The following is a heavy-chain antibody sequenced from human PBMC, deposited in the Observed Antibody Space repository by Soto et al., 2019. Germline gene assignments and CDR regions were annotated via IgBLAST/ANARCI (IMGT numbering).Heavy chain of an antibody. D-gene: IGHD2-15*01. CDR3: ARVPALGRIVVVVAAPFDY. J-gene: IGHJ4*02. CDR1: GYTFTSYD. V-gene: IGHV1-8*01. Sequence: ASVKVSCKASGYTFTSYDINWVRQATGQGLEWMGWMNPNSGNTGYAQKFQGRVTMTRNTSISTAYMELSSLRSEDTAVYYCARVPALGRIVVVVAAPFDYWGQGTLVTVSS. CDR2: MNPNSGNT.